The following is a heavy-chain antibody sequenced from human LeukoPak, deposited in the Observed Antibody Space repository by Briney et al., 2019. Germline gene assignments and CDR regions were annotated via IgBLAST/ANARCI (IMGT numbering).Heavy chain of an antibody. V-gene: IGHV3-15*01. CDR1: GFTFTNYA. J-gene: IGHJ4*02. Sequence: GGSLRLSCEASGFTFTNYAMSWVRQAPGKGLEWVGRIKSKTDGGTTDYAAPVKGRFTISRDDSKNTLYLQMNSLKTEDTAVYYCTTSIQLWLRLFDYWGQGTLVTVSS. CDR2: IKSKTDGGTT. CDR3: TTSIQLWLRLFDY. D-gene: IGHD5-18*01.